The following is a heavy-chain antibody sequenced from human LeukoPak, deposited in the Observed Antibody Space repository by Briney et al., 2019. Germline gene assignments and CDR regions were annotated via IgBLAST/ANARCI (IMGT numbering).Heavy chain of an antibody. Sequence: SETLSLTCTVSGDSMSSYYWSWVRQPPGKGLEWIGYIYYSGSINYNPSLKSRVTISVDTSKNQFSLKLSSVTAADTAVYYCARHSRRGDYASPFDYWGQGTLVTVSS. CDR1: GDSMSSYY. V-gene: IGHV4-59*08. CDR2: IYYSGSI. J-gene: IGHJ4*02. CDR3: ARHSRRGDYASPFDY. D-gene: IGHD4-17*01.